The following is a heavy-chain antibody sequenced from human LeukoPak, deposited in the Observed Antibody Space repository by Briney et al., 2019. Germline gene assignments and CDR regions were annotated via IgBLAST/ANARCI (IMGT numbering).Heavy chain of an antibody. V-gene: IGHV1-46*01. J-gene: IGHJ3*02. D-gene: IGHD3-22*01. CDR1: GYTFTSYY. Sequence: ASVKVSCKASGYTFTSYYMHWVRQAPGQGLEWTGIINPSGGSTSYAQKFQGRVTMTRDMSTSTVYMELSSLRSEDTAVYYCARASGGEYYYDSSGYYYNAFDIWGQGTMVTVSS. CDR2: INPSGGST. CDR3: ARASGGEYYYDSSGYYYNAFDI.